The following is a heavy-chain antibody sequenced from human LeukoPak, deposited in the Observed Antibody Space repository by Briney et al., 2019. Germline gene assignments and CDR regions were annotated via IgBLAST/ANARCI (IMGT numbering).Heavy chain of an antibody. Sequence: ASVKVSCKASGYTFTNYGINWVRQAPGQGLEWMGWISTYNGNTNYAQNFQGRVTMTTDTSTSTVYMELSSLRSDDTAVYYCARTAARRFDYWGQGTLVTVSS. CDR3: ARTAARRFDY. CDR1: GYTFTNYG. J-gene: IGHJ4*02. D-gene: IGHD6-6*01. CDR2: ISTYNGNT. V-gene: IGHV1-18*01.